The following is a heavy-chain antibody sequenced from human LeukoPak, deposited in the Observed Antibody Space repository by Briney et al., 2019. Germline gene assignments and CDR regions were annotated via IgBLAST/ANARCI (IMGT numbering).Heavy chain of an antibody. CDR1: GGSFSGYY. Sequence: SETLSLTCAVYGGSFSGYYWRWIRQPPGKGLEWIGAINHSGSTNYNPSLKSRVTISVDTSKNQFSLKLSSVTAADTAVYYCARTPTIFGVVLLYYFDYWGQGTLVTVSS. D-gene: IGHD3-3*01. CDR2: INHSGST. CDR3: ARTPTIFGVVLLYYFDY. V-gene: IGHV4-34*01. J-gene: IGHJ4*02.